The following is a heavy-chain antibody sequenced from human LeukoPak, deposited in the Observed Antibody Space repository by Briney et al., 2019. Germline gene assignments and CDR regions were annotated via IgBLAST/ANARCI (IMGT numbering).Heavy chain of an antibody. CDR1: GFTVSSNC. V-gene: IGHV3-66*01. D-gene: IGHD5-12*01. CDR2: IYSGGST. Sequence: PGGSLRLSCAASGFTVSSNCMSWVRQAPGKGLEWVSVIYSGGSTYYADSVKGRFTISRDNSKNTLYLQMNSLRAKDTAVYYCARGVATTTMSYWGQGTLVTVSS. CDR3: ARGVATTTMSY. J-gene: IGHJ4*02.